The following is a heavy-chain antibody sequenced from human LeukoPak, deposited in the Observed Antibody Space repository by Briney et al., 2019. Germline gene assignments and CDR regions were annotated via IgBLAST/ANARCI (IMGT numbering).Heavy chain of an antibody. J-gene: IGHJ4*02. CDR1: GYTFTTYY. CDR3: ARSKRNFDY. Sequence: GASVKVSCKSSGYTFTTYYMHWVRQAPGQGLKWVGVINPSGGSTTYAQRFQDRVTMTRDTSTSTVYMELSSLRSEDTAFYYCARSKRNFDYWGQGTLVTVSS. V-gene: IGHV1-46*01. CDR2: INPSGGST.